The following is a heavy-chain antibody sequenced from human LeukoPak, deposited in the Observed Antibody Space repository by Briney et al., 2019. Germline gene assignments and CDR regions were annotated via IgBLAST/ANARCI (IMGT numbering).Heavy chain of an antibody. CDR3: AREKSDILTGYWIAHDY. J-gene: IGHJ4*02. CDR1: GYTFTGYY. V-gene: IGHV1-2*06. Sequence: ASVKVSCKASGYTFTGYYMHWVRQAPGQRLEWMGRINPNSGGTNYAQKLQGRVTMTRDTSISTDYMELSSLRSNDTAVYYCAREKSDILTGYWIAHDYWGQGTLVTVSS. D-gene: IGHD3-9*01. CDR2: INPNSGGT.